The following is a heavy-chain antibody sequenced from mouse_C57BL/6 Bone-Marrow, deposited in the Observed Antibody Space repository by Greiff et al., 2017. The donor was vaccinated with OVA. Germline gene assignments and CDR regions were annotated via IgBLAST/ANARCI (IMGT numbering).Heavy chain of an antibody. CDR3: ARMRSPYDWYFDV. Sequence: EVQLQQSVAELVRPGASVKLSCTASGFNFKNTYMPWVKQRPEQGLEWIGRIDPANGNTKYAPKFQGKATITADTSSNTAYLQLSSLTSADTAIYYCARMRSPYDWYFDVWGTGTTVTVSS. CDR2: IDPANGNT. V-gene: IGHV14-3*01. CDR1: GFNFKNTY. J-gene: IGHJ1*03. D-gene: IGHD1-1*01.